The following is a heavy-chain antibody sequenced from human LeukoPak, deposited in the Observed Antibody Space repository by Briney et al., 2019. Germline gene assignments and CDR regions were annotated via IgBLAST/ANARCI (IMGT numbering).Heavy chain of an antibody. V-gene: IGHV1-18*01. D-gene: IGHD4-11*01. J-gene: IGHJ4*02. CDR3: ARVGGRTDYPFDY. CDR2: TSAYNGNT. Sequence: ASVKVSCKASGGTFSSYAISWVRQAPGQGLEWMGWTSAYNGNTNYAQKLQGRATMTTDTSTSTAYMELRSLRSDDTAVYYCARVGGRTDYPFDYWGQGTLVTVSS. CDR1: GGTFSSYA.